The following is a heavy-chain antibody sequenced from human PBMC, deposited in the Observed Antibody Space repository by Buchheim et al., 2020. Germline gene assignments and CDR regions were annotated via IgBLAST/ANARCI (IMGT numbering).Heavy chain of an antibody. CDR3: ARDPIVATITWFFFDF. V-gene: IGHV3-23*01. D-gene: IGHD5-12*01. CDR1: GFTFSDFA. CDR2: ISASGGAT. J-gene: IGHJ4*02. Sequence: EVHLLESGGGLVQPGGSLRLSCVASGFTFSDFATSWVRQAPGKGLEWVSSISASGGATYYADSVKGRFTISRDNSENTLFLQMNSLRAEDTALYYCARDPIVATITWFFFDFWGQGTL.